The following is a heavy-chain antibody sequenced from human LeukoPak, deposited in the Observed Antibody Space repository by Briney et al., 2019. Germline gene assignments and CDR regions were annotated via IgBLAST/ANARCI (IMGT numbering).Heavy chain of an antibody. J-gene: IGHJ4*02. CDR3: ARLDISGYYQDY. Sequence: SETLSLTCAVYGGSFSGYYWSWIRQPPGKGLEWIGEINHSGSTNYNPSLKSRVTISVDTSKNQFSLKLSSVTAADTAVYYCARLDISGYYQDYWGQGTLVTVSS. D-gene: IGHD3-22*01. CDR2: INHSGST. CDR1: GGSFSGYY. V-gene: IGHV4-34*01.